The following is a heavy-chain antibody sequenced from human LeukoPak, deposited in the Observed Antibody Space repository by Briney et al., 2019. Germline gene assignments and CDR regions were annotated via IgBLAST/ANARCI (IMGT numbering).Heavy chain of an antibody. D-gene: IGHD3-22*01. CDR1: GYTLTELS. CDR2: FDPEDGET. CDR3: ATENGVLNYYDSSGYYYEL. V-gene: IGHV1-24*01. J-gene: IGHJ4*02. Sequence: VASVKVSCKVSGYTLTELSMHWVRQAPGKGLEWMGGFDPEDGETIYAQKFQGRVTMTEDTSTDTAYMELSSLRSEDTAVYYCATENGVLNYYDSSGYYYELWGQGTLVTVSS.